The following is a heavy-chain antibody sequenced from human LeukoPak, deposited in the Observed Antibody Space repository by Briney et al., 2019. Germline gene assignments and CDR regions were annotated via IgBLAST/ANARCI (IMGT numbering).Heavy chain of an antibody. CDR2: INHSGST. CDR1: GGSFSGYY. CDR3: ARNSNYLYFDY. Sequence: PSETLSLTCAVYGGSFSGYYWSWIRQPPGKGLEWIGEINHSGSTNYNPSLKSRVTISVDTSKNQFSLKLSSVTAADTAVYYCARNSNYLYFDYWGQGTLVTVSS. V-gene: IGHV4-34*01. D-gene: IGHD4-11*01. J-gene: IGHJ4*02.